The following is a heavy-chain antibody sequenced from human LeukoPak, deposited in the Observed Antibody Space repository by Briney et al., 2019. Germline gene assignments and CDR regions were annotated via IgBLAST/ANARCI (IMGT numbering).Heavy chain of an antibody. CDR3: ARDGAVAGHYGMDV. CDR1: GFTFSTYA. CDR2: ISGSGGST. D-gene: IGHD6-19*01. Sequence: GGSLRLSCAASGFTFSTYAMKWVRHAPGKGLEWVSAISGSGGSTYYADSVKGRFTISRDNSKNTLYLQMNSLRAEDTAVYYCARDGAVAGHYGMDVWGQGTTVTVSS. V-gene: IGHV3-23*01. J-gene: IGHJ6*02.